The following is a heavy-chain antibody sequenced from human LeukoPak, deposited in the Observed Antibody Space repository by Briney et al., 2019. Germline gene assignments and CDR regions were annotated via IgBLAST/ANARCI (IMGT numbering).Heavy chain of an antibody. Sequence: GGSLGLSCAASGFNFDAYAMHWVRQAPGKGLQWISLISADGGSTYYADSVKGRFTISRDNSRSSLYLQMNSLTTEDTAFYYCAKDKAGTIVWYGRWAIGLFDYWGQGTLLTVSS. CDR3: AKDKAGTIVWYGRWAIGLFDY. D-gene: IGHD6-13*01. CDR2: ISADGGST. V-gene: IGHV3-43*02. J-gene: IGHJ4*02. CDR1: GFNFDAYA.